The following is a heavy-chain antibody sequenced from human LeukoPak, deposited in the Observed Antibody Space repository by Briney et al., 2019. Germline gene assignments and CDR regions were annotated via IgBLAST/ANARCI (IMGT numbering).Heavy chain of an antibody. Sequence: GASVKVSCKASGYTFTSYDINWVRQATGQGLEWMGWMNPNSGNTGYAQKCQGRVTMTRNTSISTAYMELSSLRSEDTAVYYCATGTEGNIVATLMTPYYYYMDVWGKGTTVTVSS. J-gene: IGHJ6*03. CDR2: MNPNSGNT. CDR3: ATGTEGNIVATLMTPYYYYMDV. CDR1: GYTFTSYD. V-gene: IGHV1-8*01. D-gene: IGHD5-12*01.